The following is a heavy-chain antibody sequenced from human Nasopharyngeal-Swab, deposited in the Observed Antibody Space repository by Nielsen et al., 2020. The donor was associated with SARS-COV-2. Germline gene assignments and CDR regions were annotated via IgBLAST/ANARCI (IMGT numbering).Heavy chain of an antibody. CDR1: GSTSGTIA. J-gene: IGHJ4*02. V-gene: IGHV3-30-3*01. Sequence: GGSLRPSCPPSGSTSGTIAMHWVRQAPGKGLECVAVISYDGSNKYYADSVKGRLTISRDNSKNTLSLQMNSLRAEDTAVYYCASSPLDSSGYYYGLDYWGQGTLVTVSS. D-gene: IGHD3-22*01. CDR2: ISYDGSNK. CDR3: ASSPLDSSGYYYGLDY.